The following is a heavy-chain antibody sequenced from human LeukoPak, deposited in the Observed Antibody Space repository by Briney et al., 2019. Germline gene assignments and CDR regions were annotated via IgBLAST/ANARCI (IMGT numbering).Heavy chain of an antibody. D-gene: IGHD3-9*01. CDR3: ARDDWNYNYYGMDV. Sequence: SETLSLTCAVYGGSFSGYYWSWIRQPPGKGLEWIGEINHSGSTNYNPSLKSRVTISVDTSKNQFSLKLSSVTPEDTAVYYCARDDWNYNYYGMDVWGQGTTVTVSS. CDR1: GGSFSGYY. J-gene: IGHJ6*02. CDR2: INHSGST. V-gene: IGHV4-34*01.